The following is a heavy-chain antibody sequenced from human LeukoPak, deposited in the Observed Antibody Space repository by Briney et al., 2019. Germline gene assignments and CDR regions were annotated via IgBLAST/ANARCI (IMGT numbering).Heavy chain of an antibody. CDR3: ARPNRGSWYSPFDY. J-gene: IGHJ4*02. Sequence: GGSLRLSCAASGFTFSSYGMHWVRQAPGKGLEWVAVISYDGSNKYYADSVKGRFTISRDNSKNTLYLQMNSLRAEDTAVYYCARPNRGSWYSPFDYWGQGTLVTVSS. CDR2: ISYDGSNK. CDR1: GFTFSSYG. D-gene: IGHD6-13*01. V-gene: IGHV3-30*03.